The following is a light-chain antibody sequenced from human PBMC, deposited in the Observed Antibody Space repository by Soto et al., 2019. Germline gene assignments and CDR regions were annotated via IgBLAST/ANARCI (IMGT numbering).Light chain of an antibody. Sequence: QCALTQPASVSGSPGQSITISCPGTSSDVGAYNYDSWYQQYPGEAPKVIIYDVSHRPAGVSNRFSGSKSGNMASLTISGLQTQDEADYYCSSYTSATTYVFGTGTKVTVL. J-gene: IGLJ1*01. CDR3: SSYTSATTYV. V-gene: IGLV2-14*01. CDR2: DVS. CDR1: SSDVGAYNY.